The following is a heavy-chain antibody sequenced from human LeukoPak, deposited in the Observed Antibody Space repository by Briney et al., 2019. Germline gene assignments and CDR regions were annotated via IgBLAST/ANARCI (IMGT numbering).Heavy chain of an antibody. J-gene: IGHJ4*02. V-gene: IGHV3-23*01. D-gene: IGHD2-2*01. CDR2: LSDSGSRT. CDR1: KFSFSRHW. CDR3: AKGKGSTSCYDY. Sequence: GGSLRLSCAASKFSFSRHWMSWVRQAPGKGLEWVSALSDSGSRTYYADSVKGRFTISRDNSKNTVYLQMNSLRAEDTAVYYCAKGKGSTSCYDYCGQGILVTVSS.